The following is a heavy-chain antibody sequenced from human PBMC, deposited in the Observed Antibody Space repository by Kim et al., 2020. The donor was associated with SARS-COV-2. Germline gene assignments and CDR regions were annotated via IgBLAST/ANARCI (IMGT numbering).Heavy chain of an antibody. J-gene: IGHJ5*02. Sequence: EQKFQGRVTITADESTSTAYMELSSLRSEDTAVYYCARDRDYDFWSEFDPWGQGTLVTVSS. CDR3: ARDRDYDFWSEFDP. V-gene: IGHV1-69*01. D-gene: IGHD3-3*01.